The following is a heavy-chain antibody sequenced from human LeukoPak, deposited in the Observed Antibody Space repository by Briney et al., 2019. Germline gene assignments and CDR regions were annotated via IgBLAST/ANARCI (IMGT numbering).Heavy chain of an antibody. CDR3: ARGGYYGSENDFRFDP. J-gene: IGHJ5*02. Sequence: SETLSLTCTVSGGSISSYYWSWIRQPPGKGLEWIGYIYYSGSTNYKPSLKSRVTISVDTSKNQFSLKLNSVTAADTAVYYCARGGYYGSENDFRFDPWGQGTLVTVSS. D-gene: IGHD3-10*01. CDR1: GGSISSYY. V-gene: IGHV4-59*01. CDR2: IYYSGST.